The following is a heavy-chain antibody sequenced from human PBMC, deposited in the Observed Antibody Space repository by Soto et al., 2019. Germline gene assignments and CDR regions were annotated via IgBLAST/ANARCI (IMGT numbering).Heavy chain of an antibody. CDR3: ARASLPGYCTNGVCSQIDYFDY. J-gene: IGHJ4*02. CDR2: INHSGST. V-gene: IGHV4-34*01. CDR1: GGSFSGYY. D-gene: IGHD2-8*01. Sequence: PSETLSLTCAVYGGSFSGYYWSWIRQPPGKGLEWIGEINHSGSTNYNPSLKSRVTISVDTSKNQFSLKLSSVAAADTAVYYCARASLPGYCTNGVCSQIDYFDYWGQGTLVTVSS.